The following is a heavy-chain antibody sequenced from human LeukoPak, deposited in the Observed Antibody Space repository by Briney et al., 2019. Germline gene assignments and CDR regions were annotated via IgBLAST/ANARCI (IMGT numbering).Heavy chain of an antibody. CDR1: GGTFSSYA. CDR3: ARSGAYSGYDEYFFYY. V-gene: IGHV1-69*04. J-gene: IGHJ4*02. D-gene: IGHD5-12*01. CDR2: IIPILGIA. Sequence: GASVKVSCKASGGTFSSYAISWVRQAPGQGLEWMGRIIPILGIANYAQKVQGRVTITADKSASTAYMELSSLRSEDTAVYYCARSGAYSGYDEYFFYYGGKGTLVTVSS.